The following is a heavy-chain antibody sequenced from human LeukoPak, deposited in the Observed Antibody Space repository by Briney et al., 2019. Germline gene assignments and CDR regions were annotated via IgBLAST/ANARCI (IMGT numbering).Heavy chain of an antibody. V-gene: IGHV3-48*03. CDR1: GFTFDDYG. Sequence: GGSLRLSYAASGFTFDDYGMNWVRQAPGKGLEWVSYISSSGSTIYYADSVKGRFTISRDNAKNSLYLQMNSLRAEDTAVYYCARSHLYYYDSSGSIDYWGQGTLVTVSS. CDR2: ISSSGSTI. CDR3: ARSHLYYYDSSGSIDY. J-gene: IGHJ4*02. D-gene: IGHD3-22*01.